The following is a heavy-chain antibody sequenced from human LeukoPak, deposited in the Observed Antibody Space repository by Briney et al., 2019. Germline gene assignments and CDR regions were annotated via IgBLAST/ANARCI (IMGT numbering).Heavy chain of an antibody. D-gene: IGHD1-26*01. V-gene: IGHV3-20*04. CDR2: INWDGGST. CDR3: ARDSFSGSSLDY. J-gene: IGHJ4*02. CDR1: GFTFDEYG. Sequence: GSLRLSCAASGFTFDEYGMSWVRQAPGKGLEWVSSINWDGGSTAYADSVQGGFTISRDNAKNSLHLQMKSLRAEDTALYYCARDSFSGSSLDYWGQGTLVTVSS.